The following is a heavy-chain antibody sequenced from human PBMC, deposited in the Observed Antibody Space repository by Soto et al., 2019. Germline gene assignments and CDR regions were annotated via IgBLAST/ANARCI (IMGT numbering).Heavy chain of an antibody. CDR2: ISGSSGST. Sequence: GGSLRLSCAASGFTFSSYAMSWVRQAPGKGLEWVSAISGSSGSTYYADSVKGRFTISRDNSKNTLYLQMNSLRAEDTAVYYCAKDYGVRFLEWLLPPFWYFDYWGQGTLVTVSS. D-gene: IGHD3-3*01. J-gene: IGHJ4*02. V-gene: IGHV3-23*01. CDR3: AKDYGVRFLEWLLPPFWYFDY. CDR1: GFTFSSYA.